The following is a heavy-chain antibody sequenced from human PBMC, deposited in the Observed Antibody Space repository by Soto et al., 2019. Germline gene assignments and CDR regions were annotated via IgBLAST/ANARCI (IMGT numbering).Heavy chain of an antibody. J-gene: IGHJ4*02. V-gene: IGHV4-30-2*01. CDR3: ASISSRYCSGGTCYRPIDY. Sequence: QLQLQESGSGLVKPSQTLSLTCAVSGGSISSGGYSWSWIRQPPGKGLEWIGYIYHSGTYYNPSLKSRFTISVDRSKNQFSLKLSSVTAADTAVYYCASISSRYCSGGTCYRPIDYWGQGTLVTVSS. D-gene: IGHD2-15*01. CDR1: GGSISSGGYS. CDR2: IYHSGT.